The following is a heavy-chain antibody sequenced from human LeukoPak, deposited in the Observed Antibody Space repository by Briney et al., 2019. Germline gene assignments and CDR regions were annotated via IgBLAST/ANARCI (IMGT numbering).Heavy chain of an antibody. CDR1: GFTFSSYS. V-gene: IGHV3-48*04. CDR3: ARGRGLLWFGEFPYYFDY. J-gene: IGHJ4*02. Sequence: GGSLRLSCAASGFTFSSYSMNWVRQAPGKGLEWVSYISAISSSSTYYADSVKGRFTISRDNAKNSLYLQMNSLRAEDTAVYYCARGRGLLWFGEFPYYFDYWGQGTLVTVSS. D-gene: IGHD3-10*01. CDR2: ISAISSSST.